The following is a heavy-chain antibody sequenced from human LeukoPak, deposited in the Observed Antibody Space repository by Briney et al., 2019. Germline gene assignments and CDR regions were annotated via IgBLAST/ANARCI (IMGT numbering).Heavy chain of an antibody. CDR3: ARDIAVAGTHYYYGMDV. CDR2: ISSSGSTI. J-gene: IGHJ6*02. Sequence: GGSLRLSCAASGFTFSDYYMSWIRQAVGKGLEWVSYISSSGSTIYYADSVKGRFTISRDNAKNSLYLQMNSLRAEDTAVYYCARDIAVAGTHYYYGMDVWGQGTTVTVSS. V-gene: IGHV3-11*01. D-gene: IGHD6-19*01. CDR1: GFTFSDYY.